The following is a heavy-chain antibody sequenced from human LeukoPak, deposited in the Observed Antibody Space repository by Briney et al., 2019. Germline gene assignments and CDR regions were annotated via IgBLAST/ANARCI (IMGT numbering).Heavy chain of an antibody. V-gene: IGHV3-23*01. D-gene: IGHD4-17*01. CDR3: TTHYGDYCFDY. Sequence: GGSLRLSCAASGFTFSSYAMSWVRQAPGKGLEWVSAISGSGGSTYYADSVKGRFTISRDNSKNTLYLQMNSLKTEDTAVYYCTTHYGDYCFDYWGQGTLVTVSP. CDR1: GFTFSSYA. J-gene: IGHJ4*02. CDR2: ISGSGGST.